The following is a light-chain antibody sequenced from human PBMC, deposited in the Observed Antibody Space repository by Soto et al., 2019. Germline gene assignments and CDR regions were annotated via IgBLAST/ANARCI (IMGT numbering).Light chain of an antibody. Sequence: EIVLTQSPATLSVSPGERATLSSRASQSVSSNLAWYQQKLGQAHRLLIYGAYTRATGIQARFSGSGSGTEFTLTISSLQSEDFAVYYCQQYNNWPRTFGQGTKVDIK. CDR3: QQYNNWPRT. CDR2: GAY. J-gene: IGKJ1*01. V-gene: IGKV3-15*01. CDR1: QSVSSN.